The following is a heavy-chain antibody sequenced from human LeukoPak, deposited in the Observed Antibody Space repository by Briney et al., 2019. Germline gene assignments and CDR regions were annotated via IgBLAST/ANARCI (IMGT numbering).Heavy chain of an antibody. D-gene: IGHD3-10*01. J-gene: IGHJ5*02. Sequence: SETLSLTCSVSGDSIIGYYWGWIRQPAGKGLEWIGRIYSSGCTTYNPSLKSRVTMSVDTSKNQFSLKVTSVTAADTAVYYCARDSGTTGEVKFDPWGQGTLVTVSS. CDR1: GDSIIGYY. V-gene: IGHV4-4*07. CDR2: IYSSGCT. CDR3: ARDSGTTGEVKFDP.